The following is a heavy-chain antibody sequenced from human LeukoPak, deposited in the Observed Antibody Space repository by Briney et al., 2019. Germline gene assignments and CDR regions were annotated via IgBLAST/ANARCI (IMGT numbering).Heavy chain of an antibody. CDR2: IYHSGST. J-gene: IGHJ5*02. Sequence: SXXXXNXWSWVRQPPGKGLEWIGEIYHSGSTNYNPSLKSRVTISVDKSKNQFSLKLSSVTAADTAVYYCARGPPGFDPWGQGTLVTVSS. CDR1: SXXXXNX. CDR3: ARGPPGFDP. V-gene: IGHV4-4*02.